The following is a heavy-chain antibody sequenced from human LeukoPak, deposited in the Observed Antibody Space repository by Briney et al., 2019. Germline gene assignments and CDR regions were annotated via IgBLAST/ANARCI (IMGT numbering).Heavy chain of an antibody. J-gene: IGHJ3*02. CDR2: ISAYNGNT. Sequence: ASVKVSCKASGHTSTSYGISLVRQAPGQGLEWMGWISAYNGNTNYAQKLQGRVTMTTDTSTSTAYMELRSLRSDDTAVYYCARGANPSFIAAAGDDAFDIWGQGTMVTVSS. D-gene: IGHD6-13*01. CDR3: ARGANPSFIAAAGDDAFDI. V-gene: IGHV1-18*01. CDR1: GHTSTSYG.